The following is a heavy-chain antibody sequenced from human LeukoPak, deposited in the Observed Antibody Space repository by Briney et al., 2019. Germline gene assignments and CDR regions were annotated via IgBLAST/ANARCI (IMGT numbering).Heavy chain of an antibody. CDR2: INHSGST. Sequence: SETLSLTCAVYGGSFSGYYWSWIRQPPGKGLEWIGEINHSGSTNYNPSLKSRVTISVDSSKNQFSLKLSSVTAADTAVSYCARLYSSGYNNLFDPWGQGTLVTVSS. D-gene: IGHD6-19*01. CDR1: GGSFSGYY. CDR3: ARLYSSGYNNLFDP. J-gene: IGHJ5*02. V-gene: IGHV4-34*01.